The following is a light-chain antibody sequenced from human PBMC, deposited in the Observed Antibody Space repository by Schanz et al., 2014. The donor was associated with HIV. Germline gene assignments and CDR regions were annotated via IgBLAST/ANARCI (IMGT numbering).Light chain of an antibody. V-gene: IGLV2-14*01. J-gene: IGLJ3*02. Sequence: QSVLAQPASMSASPGQSITISCVGSGTDIGDDNYVSWYQQHPGKAPKLMIYEGSKRPSGVSNRFSGSKSGNTASLTISGLQAEDEADYYCSSYTSSSTLVFGGGTKLTVL. CDR2: EGS. CDR3: SSYTSSSTLV. CDR1: GTDIGDDNY.